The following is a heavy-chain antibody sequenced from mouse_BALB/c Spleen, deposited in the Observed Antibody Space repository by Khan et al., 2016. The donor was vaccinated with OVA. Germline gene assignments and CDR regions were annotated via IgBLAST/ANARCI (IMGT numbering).Heavy chain of an antibody. CDR2: ISNGGSYT. V-gene: IGHV5-6*01. CDR1: GFTFSSYG. D-gene: IGHD1-2*01. Sequence: EVELVESGGDLVKPGGSLNLSCEASGFTFSSYGMSWLRQTPDKRLEWVATISNGGSYTYFPDSVKGRLTISRDNAKNTLYLQMSSLKSEDTAMYYCARHRLTTPTDWFAYWGQGTLVTVFA. J-gene: IGHJ3*01. CDR3: ARHRLTTPTDWFAY.